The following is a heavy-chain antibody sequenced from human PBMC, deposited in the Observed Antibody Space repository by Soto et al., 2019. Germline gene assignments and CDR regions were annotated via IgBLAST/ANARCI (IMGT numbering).Heavy chain of an antibody. V-gene: IGHV3-23*01. CDR1: GFTFSSYS. Sequence: GGSLRLSCAASGFTFSSYSISWVRQAPGKGLEWVSGFRTSGDGGTTYYADSVKGRFTISRDNSKNMLFLQMNSLRAEDTAIYYCAKKVNSGPGSQYFDYWGQGTLVTVSS. CDR3: AKKVNSGPGSQYFDY. J-gene: IGHJ4*02. D-gene: IGHD3-10*01. CDR2: FRTSGDGGTT.